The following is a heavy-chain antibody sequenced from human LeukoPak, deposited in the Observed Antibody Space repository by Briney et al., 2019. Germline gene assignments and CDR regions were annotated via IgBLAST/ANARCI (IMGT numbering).Heavy chain of an antibody. Sequence: GGSLRLSCAASGFSFSSYWMSWVRQAPGKGLEWVANIKQDGSEKYYVDSVKGRFTISRDNAKYSLYLQMDSLRAEDTAVYYCAKVGGSSWYPFSWDLYNWFDPWGQGTLVTVSS. J-gene: IGHJ5*02. CDR1: GFSFSSYW. V-gene: IGHV3-7*01. CDR3: AKVGGSSWYPFSWDLYNWFDP. CDR2: IKQDGSEK. D-gene: IGHD6-13*01.